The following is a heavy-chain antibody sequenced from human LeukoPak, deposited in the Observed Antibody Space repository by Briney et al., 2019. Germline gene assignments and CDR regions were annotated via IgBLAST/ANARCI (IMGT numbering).Heavy chain of an antibody. V-gene: IGHV5-51*01. D-gene: IGHD6-19*01. CDR1: GYRFTSYW. CDR3: ARPGSSGWYNYYYGMDV. J-gene: IGHJ6*02. CDR2: IYAGDSDT. Sequence: GESLKISCKGPGYRFTSYWIGWVRPMPGKGLEWMGIIYAGDSDTRYSPSFQGQVTISVDKSISTAYLQWSSLQASDTAMYYCARPGSSGWYNYYYGMDVWGQGTTVTVSS.